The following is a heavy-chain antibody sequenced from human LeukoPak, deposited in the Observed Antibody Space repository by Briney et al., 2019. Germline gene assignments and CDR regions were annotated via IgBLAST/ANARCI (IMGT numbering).Heavy chain of an antibody. CDR3: ARDPIVGATIYYYYGMDA. J-gene: IGHJ6*02. D-gene: IGHD1-26*01. CDR1: GGSISSSNW. Sequence: SETLSLTCAVSGGSISSSNWWSWVRQPPGKGLEWIGEIYHSGSTNYNPSLKSRVTISVDKSKNQFSLKLSSVTAADTAVYYCARDPIVGATIYYYYGMDAWGQGTTVTVSS. CDR2: IYHSGST. V-gene: IGHV4-4*02.